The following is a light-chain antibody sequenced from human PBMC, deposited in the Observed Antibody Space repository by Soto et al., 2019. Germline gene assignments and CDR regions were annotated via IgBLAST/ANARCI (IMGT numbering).Light chain of an antibody. Sequence: QSALTQPASVSGSPGQSITISCTGTSSDVGSFDFVSWYQHHPGKAPKLLIYEVSVRPSRVSSRFSGSKSGNTASLTISGLQAEDEADYYCSSYTSSSTRVFGGGTKVTVL. J-gene: IGLJ2*01. CDR2: EVS. V-gene: IGLV2-14*01. CDR1: SSDVGSFDF. CDR3: SSYTSSSTRV.